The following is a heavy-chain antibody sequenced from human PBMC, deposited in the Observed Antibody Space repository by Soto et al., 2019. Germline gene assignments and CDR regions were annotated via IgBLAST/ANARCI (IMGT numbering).Heavy chain of an antibody. CDR2: INSDGSST. D-gene: IGHD4-4*01. CDR1: GFTFSSYW. J-gene: IGHJ4*02. CDR3: TRGIDNSPGPDY. Sequence: GGSLRLSCAATGFTFSSYWMHWVRQAPGKGLVWVSDINSDGSSTKYADSVKGRFTISRDNAKNTLYLQMNSLRAEDTALYYCTRGIDNSPGPDYWGQGSLVTVSS. V-gene: IGHV3-74*01.